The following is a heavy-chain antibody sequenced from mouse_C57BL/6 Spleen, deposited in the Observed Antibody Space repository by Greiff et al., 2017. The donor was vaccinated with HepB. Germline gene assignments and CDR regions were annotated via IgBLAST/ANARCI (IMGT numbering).Heavy chain of an antibody. Sequence: QVQLKESGPELVKPGASVKISCKASGYAFSSSWMNWVKQRPGKGLEWIGRIYPGDGDTNYNGKFKGKATLTADKSSSTAYMQLSRLTSADSAVYFCAGVYYEHGGFAYWGQGTLVTVSA. J-gene: IGHJ3*01. CDR3: AGVYYEHGGFAY. CDR2: IYPGDGDT. CDR1: GYAFSSSW. D-gene: IGHD2-4*01. V-gene: IGHV1-82*01.